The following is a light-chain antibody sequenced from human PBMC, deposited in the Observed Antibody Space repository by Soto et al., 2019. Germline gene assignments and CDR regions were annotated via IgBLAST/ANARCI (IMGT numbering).Light chain of an antibody. CDR3: SSYTASTNWV. V-gene: IGLV2-8*01. Sequence: QSALTQPPSASGSPGQSVTISCTGTSSDVGGYDYVSWYQQHPGKAPKLMIYEVTKRPSGVPDRFSGSKSGNTASLTVSGLQAEGEADYYCSSYTASTNWVFGGGTQLTVL. CDR2: EVT. CDR1: SSDVGGYDY. J-gene: IGLJ2*01.